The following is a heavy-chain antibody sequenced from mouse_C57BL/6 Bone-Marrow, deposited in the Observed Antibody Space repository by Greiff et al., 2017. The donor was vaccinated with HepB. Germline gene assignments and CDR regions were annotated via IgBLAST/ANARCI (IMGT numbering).Heavy chain of an antibody. V-gene: IGHV1-64*01. J-gene: IGHJ1*03. CDR1: GYTFTSYW. D-gene: IGHD2-1*01. CDR2: IHPNSGST. Sequence: QVQLQQPGAELVKPGASVKLSCKASGYTFTSYWMHWVKQRPGQGLEWIGMIHPNSGSTNYNEKFKSKATLTVDKSSSTAYMQLSSLTSEDSAVYYCTTIPSYWYFDVWGTGTTVTVSS. CDR3: TTIPSYWYFDV.